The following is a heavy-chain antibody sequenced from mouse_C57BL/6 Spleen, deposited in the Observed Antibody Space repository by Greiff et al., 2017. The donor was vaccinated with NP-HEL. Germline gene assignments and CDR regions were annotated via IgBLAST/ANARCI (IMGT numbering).Heavy chain of an antibody. CDR1: GYAFSSYW. D-gene: IGHD1-1*01. Sequence: QVQLKESGAELVKPGASVKISCKASGYAFSSYWMNWVKQRPGKGLEWIGQIYPGDGDTNYNGKFKGKATLTADKSSSTAYMQLSSLTSEDSAVYFCARTDYYGSSRYYFDYWGQGTTLTVSS. J-gene: IGHJ2*01. CDR3: ARTDYYGSSRYYFDY. CDR2: IYPGDGDT. V-gene: IGHV1-80*01.